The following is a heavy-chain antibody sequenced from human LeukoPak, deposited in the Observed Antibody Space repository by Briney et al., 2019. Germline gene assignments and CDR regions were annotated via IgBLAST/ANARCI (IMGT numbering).Heavy chain of an antibody. CDR1: GASIITSSYY. D-gene: IGHD1-1*01. Sequence: SETLFLTCNVSGASIITSSYYWGWIRQPPGKGLEWIGSIYHGGSTHYNPSLKSRVSISVDTSKNQFSLKMNSVTAADTAVYYCATLPWNYFDYWGQGTQVTVSS. CDR3: ATLPWNYFDY. J-gene: IGHJ4*02. CDR2: IYHGGST. V-gene: IGHV4-39*07.